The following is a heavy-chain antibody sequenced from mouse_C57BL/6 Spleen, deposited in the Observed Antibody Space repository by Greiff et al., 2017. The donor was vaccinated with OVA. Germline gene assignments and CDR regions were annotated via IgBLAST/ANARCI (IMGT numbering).Heavy chain of an antibody. Sequence: EVKLMESGGGLVKPGGSLKLSCAASGFTFSSYAMSWVRQTPEKRLEWVATISDGGSYTYYPDNVKGRFTISRDNAKNNLYLQMSHLKSEDTAMYYCARDRDYSNWYFDVWGTGTTVTVSS. D-gene: IGHD2-5*01. CDR3: ARDRDYSNWYFDV. V-gene: IGHV5-4*01. J-gene: IGHJ1*03. CDR1: GFTFSSYA. CDR2: ISDGGSYT.